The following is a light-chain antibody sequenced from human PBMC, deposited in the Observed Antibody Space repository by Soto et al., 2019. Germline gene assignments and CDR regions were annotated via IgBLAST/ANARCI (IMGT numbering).Light chain of an antibody. J-gene: IGKJ1*01. V-gene: IGKV3D-15*01. Sequence: IEMTQSPATMSVSPFERANLYCRSSQSVSSSYLAWYQQKTGQPPRLLIYGASSRATGIPDRFSGSGSGTEFTLTISTLQSEDFAVYYCQQYDDWPETFGQGTKVDI. CDR1: QSVSSSY. CDR3: QQYDDWPET. CDR2: GAS.